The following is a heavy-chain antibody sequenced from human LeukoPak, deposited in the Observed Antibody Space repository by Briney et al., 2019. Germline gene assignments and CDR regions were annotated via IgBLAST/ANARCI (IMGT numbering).Heavy chain of an antibody. Sequence: GGSLRLSCAASGFSFNSAAMTLVRQAPRKGLEWVSLVSSSGANTYYADSVKGRFTISRDNSKNTVYLQMNSLRAEDTAIYYCAKDIQGSYWGQGSLVTVSS. V-gene: IGHV3-23*01. CDR2: VSSSGANT. CDR1: GFSFNSAA. D-gene: IGHD2-21*01. J-gene: IGHJ4*02. CDR3: AKDIQGSY.